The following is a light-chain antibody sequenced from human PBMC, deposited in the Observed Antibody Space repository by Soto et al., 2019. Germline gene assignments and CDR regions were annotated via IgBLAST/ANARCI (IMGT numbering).Light chain of an antibody. CDR3: ETWDSNTRV. J-gene: IGLJ2*01. CDR1: SGHSSYI. Sequence: QLVLTQSSSASASLGSSVKLTCTLSSGHSSYIIAWHQQQPGKAPRYLMKLEGSGSYNKGSGVPDRFSGSSSGADRYLTISNIRFEDEADYYCETWDSNTRVFGGGTQLTVL. CDR2: LEGSGSY. V-gene: IGLV4-60*02.